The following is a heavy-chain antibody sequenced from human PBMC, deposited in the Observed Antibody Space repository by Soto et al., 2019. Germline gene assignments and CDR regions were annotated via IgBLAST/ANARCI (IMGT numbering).Heavy chain of an antibody. CDR1: GFRFSIYS. CDR2: ITSDTKTI. Sequence: EVRLVESGGALVQRGGSLTLSCAASGFRFSIYSMNWVRQAPGKGLEWSAYITSDTKTIKYAESVKGRFTISRDNAKTSVYLQMNNLSDEDTAVYYCARSVEGHFDYWGQGTVVTVSS. D-gene: IGHD6-19*01. V-gene: IGHV3-48*02. J-gene: IGHJ4*02. CDR3: ARSVEGHFDY.